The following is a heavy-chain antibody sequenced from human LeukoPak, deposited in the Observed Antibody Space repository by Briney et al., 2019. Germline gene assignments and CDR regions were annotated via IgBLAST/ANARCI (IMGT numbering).Heavy chain of an antibody. Sequence: PGGSLRLSCAASGVTFSTYALSWVRQAPGKGLEWVSSISGSSASTFYADSVKGRFIISRDNSRNTLYLQMNSLRAEDTAVYYCANTDLSYTWSSVWGQGTLVTVSS. V-gene: IGHV3-23*01. CDR2: ISGSSAST. CDR1: GVTFSTYA. D-gene: IGHD2-2*02. CDR3: ANTDLSYTWSSV. J-gene: IGHJ4*02.